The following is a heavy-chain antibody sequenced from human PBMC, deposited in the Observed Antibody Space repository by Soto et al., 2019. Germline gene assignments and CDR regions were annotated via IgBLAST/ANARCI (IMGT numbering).Heavy chain of an antibody. CDR3: ARAQIAARILSHYGMQV. CDR2: ISSSSSYI. J-gene: IGHJ6*01. CDR1: VFTFSSYS. V-gene: IGHV3-21*01. D-gene: IGHD6-6*01. Sequence: VGSLRLSCAASVFTFSSYSMNCVRHAPVKGLEWVSSISSSSSYIYYADSVKGRFTISRDNAKNSLYLQMNSLRAEDTAVYYCARAQIAARILSHYGMQVWGQATRVTVS.